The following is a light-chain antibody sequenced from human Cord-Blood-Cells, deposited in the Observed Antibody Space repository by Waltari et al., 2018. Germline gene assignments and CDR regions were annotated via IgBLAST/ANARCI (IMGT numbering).Light chain of an antibody. CDR2: GAA. J-gene: IGKJ4*01. V-gene: IGKV3-20*01. CDR3: QQYGSSPPLT. CDR1: QRFSSSY. Sequence: ESVLTQSPGTLSLSSGERATLSCRPSQRFSSSYLAWYQHKPGQAPRLLLYGAASRATGIPDRFSGSGSVTDFTLTISRLEPEDFAVYYCQQYGSSPPLTFGGGTKVEIK.